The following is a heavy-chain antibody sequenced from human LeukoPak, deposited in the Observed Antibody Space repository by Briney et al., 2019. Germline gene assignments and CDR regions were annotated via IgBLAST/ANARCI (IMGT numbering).Heavy chain of an antibody. V-gene: IGHV4-34*01. J-gene: IGHJ6*03. CDR1: GGSFSGYY. Sequence: SETLSLTCAVYGGSFSGYYWSWIRQPPGKGLEWIGEINHRGSSNYNPSLKSRVTISVDTSKNQFSLKLSSVTAADTAVYYCARRPPYSSTRNYYYYMDFWGKGTTVTVSS. CDR2: INHRGSS. D-gene: IGHD6-13*01. CDR3: ARRPPYSSTRNYYYYMDF.